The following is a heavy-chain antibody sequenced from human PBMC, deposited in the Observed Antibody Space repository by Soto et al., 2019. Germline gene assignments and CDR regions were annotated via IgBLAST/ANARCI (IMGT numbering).Heavy chain of an antibody. V-gene: IGHV4-31*03. J-gene: IGHJ5*02. CDR3: ARGIVVVPAVTNWFDP. CDR1: GGSISSGGYY. CDR2: IYYSGST. D-gene: IGHD2-2*01. Sequence: PSETLSLTCTVSGGSISSGGYYWSWIRQHPGKGLEWIGYIYYSGSTYYNPSLKSRVTISVDTSKNQFSLKLGSATAADTAVYYCARGIVVVPAVTNWFDPWGQGTLVTVSS.